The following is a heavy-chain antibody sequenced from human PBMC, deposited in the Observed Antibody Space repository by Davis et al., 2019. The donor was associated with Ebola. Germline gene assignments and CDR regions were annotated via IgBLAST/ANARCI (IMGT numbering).Heavy chain of an antibody. V-gene: IGHV4-4*02. Sequence: SETLSLTCAVPGGSISSSNWWSWVRQPPGKGLEWIGEINDSGNNNYNPPLKSRVTISVDTSKNQFSLKLSSVTAADTAVYYCARTTRASGWFLDYWGQGALVTVSS. D-gene: IGHD6-19*01. CDR1: GGSISSSNW. CDR3: ARTTRASGWFLDY. J-gene: IGHJ4*02. CDR2: INDSGNN.